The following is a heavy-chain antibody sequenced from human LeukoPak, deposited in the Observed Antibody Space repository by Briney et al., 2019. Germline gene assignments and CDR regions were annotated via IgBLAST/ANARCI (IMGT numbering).Heavy chain of an antibody. D-gene: IGHD3-10*01. J-gene: IGHJ6*02. V-gene: IGHV3-11*06. CDR1: GFTFSDYY. Sequence: PGGSLRLSCAASGFTFSDYYMSWIRQAPGKGLEWVSYISRTSSYTKHADSVQGRFTISRDNAKNSLYLQMNSLRDEDTAVYYCARVGRGLYSMDVWGQGTTVTVSS. CDR2: ISRTSSYT. CDR3: ARVGRGLYSMDV.